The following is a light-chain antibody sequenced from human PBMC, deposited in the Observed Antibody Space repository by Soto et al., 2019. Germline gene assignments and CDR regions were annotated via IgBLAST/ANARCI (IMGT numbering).Light chain of an antibody. CDR1: SSNIGAVFD. Sequence: QSVLTRPPSVSGAPGQRVTISCTGSSSNIGAVFDVHWYQQVPGTAPKLLIYENTKRPSGVPDRFSGSKSSTSASLAITGLEAEDEDDNYCLSYDSGLSGWLFGRGTKLTVL. V-gene: IGLV1-40*01. CDR3: LSYDSGLSGWL. CDR2: ENT. J-gene: IGLJ2*01.